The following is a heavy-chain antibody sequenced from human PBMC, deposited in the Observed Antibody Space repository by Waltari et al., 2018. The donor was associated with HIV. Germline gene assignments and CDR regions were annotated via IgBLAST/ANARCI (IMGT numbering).Heavy chain of an antibody. J-gene: IGHJ4*02. CDR3: ARRWGSSRG. V-gene: IGHV3-30*04. Sequence: QVQLVESGGGVVQPGRSLRLSCAASGFTFSSYAMHGVRQAQGKGLEWVAVISNDGSNKYYADSVKGRFPTSRENSKNTLYLKMNSLRAEDTAVYYCARRWGSSRGGGQGTLVTVSS. CDR1: GFTFSSYA. D-gene: IGHD6-6*01. CDR2: ISNDGSNK.